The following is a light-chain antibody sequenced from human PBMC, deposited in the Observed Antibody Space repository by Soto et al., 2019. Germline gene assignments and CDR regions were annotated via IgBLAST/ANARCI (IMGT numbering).Light chain of an antibody. CDR1: SREVGGYNY. J-gene: IGLJ2*01. Sequence: QSVLTQPASVSGSPGQSITISCTGTSREVGGYNYVSWYQQHPGKAPKLMIYDVSNRPSGVSNRFSGSKSGNTASLTISGLQAEDEADYYCSSYTSSSTVFGGGTKVTVL. CDR2: DVS. CDR3: SSYTSSSTV. V-gene: IGLV2-14*01.